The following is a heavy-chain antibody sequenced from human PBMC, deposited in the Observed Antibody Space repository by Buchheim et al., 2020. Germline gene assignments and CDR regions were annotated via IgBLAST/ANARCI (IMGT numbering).Heavy chain of an antibody. CDR1: GFTFSSYW. CDR3: AKEHCSGGSCYVGPDY. CDR2: IKPDGSEM. J-gene: IGHJ4*02. D-gene: IGHD2-15*01. Sequence: EVLLVESGGGLVQPGGSLRLSCATSGFTFSSYWMTWVRRAPGRGLEWVANIKPDGSEMYYVDSVKGRFIISRDNPENSLYLQMNSLRAEDTAVYYCAKEHCSGGSCYVGPDYWGQGTL. V-gene: IGHV3-7*04.